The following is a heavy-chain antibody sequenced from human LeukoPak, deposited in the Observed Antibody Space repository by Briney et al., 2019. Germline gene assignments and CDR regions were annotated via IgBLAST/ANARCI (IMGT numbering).Heavy chain of an antibody. CDR2: INPSGGSA. CDR1: GYTFTSYH. D-gene: IGHD3-10*01. V-gene: IGHV1-46*01. Sequence: GASVKVSCKASGYTFTSYHMHWVRQPPGQGLEWLGIINPSGGSANYAQKFQGRVTMTRDTSTSTVYMELSSLRFEDTAVYYCARDAYYYGSGSPNWFDPWGQGTLVTVSS. CDR3: ARDAYYYGSGSPNWFDP. J-gene: IGHJ5*02.